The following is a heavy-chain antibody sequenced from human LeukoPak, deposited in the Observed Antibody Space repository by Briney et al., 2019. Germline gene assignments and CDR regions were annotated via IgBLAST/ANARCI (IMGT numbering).Heavy chain of an antibody. CDR2: IYYSGST. J-gene: IGHJ3*02. CDR1: GGSISSYY. Sequence: SETLSLTCTVSGGSISSYYWSWIRQPPGKGLEWIGYIYYSGSTNYNPSLKSRVTISADTSKNQFSLKLSSVTAADTAVYYCASAYSGSSSDAFDIWGQGTMVTVSS. CDR3: ASAYSGSSSDAFDI. V-gene: IGHV4-59*08. D-gene: IGHD1-26*01.